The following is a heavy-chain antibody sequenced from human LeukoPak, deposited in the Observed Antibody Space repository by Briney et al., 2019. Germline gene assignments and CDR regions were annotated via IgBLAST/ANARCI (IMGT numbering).Heavy chain of an antibody. CDR2: IRSKAYGGTT. D-gene: IGHD2-2*02. CDR3: TGPLGYCSSTSCYTDY. J-gene: IGHJ4*02. Sequence: GGSLRLSCTASGFTFGDYAMSWVRQAPGKGLEWVGFIRSKAYGGTTEYAASVKGRFTISRDDSKSIAYLQMNSLKTEDTAVYYCTGPLGYCSSTSCYTDYWGQGTLVTVSS. CDR1: GFTFGDYA. V-gene: IGHV3-49*04.